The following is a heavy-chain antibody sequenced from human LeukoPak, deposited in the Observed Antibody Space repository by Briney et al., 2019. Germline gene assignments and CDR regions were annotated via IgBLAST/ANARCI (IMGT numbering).Heavy chain of an antibody. CDR1: GGSISSGGYY. V-gene: IGHV4-61*02. D-gene: IGHD2-21*02. J-gene: IGHJ3*02. Sequence: SETLSLTCTVSGGSISSGGYYWSWLRQPAGKGLEWIGRVYATGSTNYNPSLKSRVSISMDTSKNQFSLKLTSVTAADTALYYCAKDLAYCGGDCQDVYDVFDIWGQGTLVTVSS. CDR3: AKDLAYCGGDCQDVYDVFDI. CDR2: VYATGST.